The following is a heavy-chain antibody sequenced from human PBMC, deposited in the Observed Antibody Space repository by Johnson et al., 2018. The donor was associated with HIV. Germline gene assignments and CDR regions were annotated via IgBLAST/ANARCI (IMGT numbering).Heavy chain of an antibody. V-gene: IGHV3-33*05. D-gene: IGHD3-22*01. Sequence: QVQLVEFGGGVVQPGRSLRLSCAASGFTFSYYGIHWVRQAPGKGLEWVAVISYAGSDKYYSDSVKGRFTISRDNSKNTLYLQMNSLRAEDTAVYYCASVPMIVVLDGAFDIWGQGTMVTVCS. CDR2: ISYAGSDK. J-gene: IGHJ3*02. CDR1: GFTFSYYG. CDR3: ASVPMIVVLDGAFDI.